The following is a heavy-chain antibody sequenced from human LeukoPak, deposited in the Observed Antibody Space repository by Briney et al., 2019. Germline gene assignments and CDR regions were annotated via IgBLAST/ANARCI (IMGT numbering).Heavy chain of an antibody. V-gene: IGHV3-48*01. CDR2: ISTSTTTI. CDR1: GFTFSSYS. Sequence: GGSLRLSCEASGFTFSSYSMNWVRQAPGKGLEWISYISTSTTTIYYANSVKGRFTISRDNAKKSLYLQMNSLRVEDTGVYYCARETPDSSRWTAFDFWGQGTLVTVSS. J-gene: IGHJ4*02. CDR3: ARETPDSSRWTAFDF. D-gene: IGHD6-13*01.